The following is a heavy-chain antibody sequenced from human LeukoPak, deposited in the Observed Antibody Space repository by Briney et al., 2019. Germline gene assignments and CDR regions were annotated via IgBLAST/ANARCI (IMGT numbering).Heavy chain of an antibody. CDR3: AREYPAKVPAADKKDAFDI. CDR1: GGSISSGGYF. Sequence: PSQTLSLTCTVSGGSISSGGYFWSWIRQHPGKGLEWIGYIYYSGSTYYNPSLMSRVTISVDTSKNQFSLKLSSVTAADTAVYYCAREYPAKVPAADKKDAFDIWGQGTMVTVSS. J-gene: IGHJ3*02. D-gene: IGHD2-2*01. CDR2: IYYSGST. V-gene: IGHV4-31*02.